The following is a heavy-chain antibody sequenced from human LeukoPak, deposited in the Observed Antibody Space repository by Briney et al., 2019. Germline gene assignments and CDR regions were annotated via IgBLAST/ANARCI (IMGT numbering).Heavy chain of an antibody. V-gene: IGHV4-59*01. D-gene: IGHD6-13*01. CDR2: IYYSGST. Sequence: PSETLSLTCTVSGGSISSYYWSWIRQPPGEGLEWIGYIYYSGSTNYNPSLKSRVTISVDTSKNQFSLKLSSVTAADTAVYYCARASRWALDYWGQGTLVTVSS. J-gene: IGHJ4*02. CDR3: ARASRWALDY. CDR1: GGSISSYY.